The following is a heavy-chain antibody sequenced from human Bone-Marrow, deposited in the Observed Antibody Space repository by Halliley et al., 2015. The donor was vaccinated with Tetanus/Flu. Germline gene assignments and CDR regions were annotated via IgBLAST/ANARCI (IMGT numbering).Heavy chain of an antibody. CDR3: ATSGVPGTPYYGLDV. J-gene: IGHJ6*02. V-gene: IGHV4-59*01. CDR2: IYYSGST. Sequence: IGYIYYSGSTSYSPSLKSRVTISVDTSMNQFSLTLRSVTAADTAVYYCATSGVPGTPYYGLDVWGQGTTVTVSS. D-gene: IGHD2-15*01.